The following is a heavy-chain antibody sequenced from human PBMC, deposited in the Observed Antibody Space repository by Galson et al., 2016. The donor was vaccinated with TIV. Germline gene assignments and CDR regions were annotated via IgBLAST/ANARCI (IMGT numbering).Heavy chain of an antibody. J-gene: IGHJ4*02. Sequence: SLRLSCAASGFTFGPFKMGWVRQVPGKGLVWVSSIGSRSSDKFYGDSVKGRFTISRDNTKNSLFLQMNSLRDDETAVYYCARGMYGSGWGYFDSWGQGTPVTVSS. D-gene: IGHD6-25*01. CDR2: IGSRSSDK. V-gene: IGHV3-21*06. CDR3: ARGMYGSGWGYFDS. CDR1: GFTFGPFK.